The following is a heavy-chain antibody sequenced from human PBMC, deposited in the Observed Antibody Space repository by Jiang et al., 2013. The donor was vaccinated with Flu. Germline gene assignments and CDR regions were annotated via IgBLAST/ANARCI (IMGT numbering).Heavy chain of an antibody. D-gene: IGHD6-19*01. J-gene: IGHJ4*02. Sequence: AIHWVRQAPGKGLEWVAVISYDGGNKYYADSVKGRFTISRDNSKSTLYLQMNSLRAEDTAVYYCARDSGYSSAWSPGDYWGQGTLVTVSS. V-gene: IGHV3-30-3*01. CDR3: ARDSGYSSAWSPGDY. CDR2: ISYDGGNK. CDR1: A.